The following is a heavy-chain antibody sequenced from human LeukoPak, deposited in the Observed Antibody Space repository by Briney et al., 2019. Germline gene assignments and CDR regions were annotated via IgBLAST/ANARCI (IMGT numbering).Heavy chain of an antibody. Sequence: TGGSLRLSCAASGFTFSSYSMNWVRQAPGKGLEWVSSISSSSSYTYYADSVKGRFTISRDNSKNTLYLQMNSLRAEDTAVYYCAKDRYYDSSGYPKYFQHWGQGTLVTVSS. J-gene: IGHJ1*01. CDR1: GFTFSSYS. CDR3: AKDRYYDSSGYPKYFQH. D-gene: IGHD3-22*01. CDR2: ISSSSSYT. V-gene: IGHV3-21*04.